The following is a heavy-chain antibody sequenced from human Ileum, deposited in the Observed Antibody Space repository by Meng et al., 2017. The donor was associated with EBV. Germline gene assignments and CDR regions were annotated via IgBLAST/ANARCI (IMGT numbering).Heavy chain of an antibody. V-gene: IGHV4-34*01. Sequence: QWGIGLLKPSETLSLPCPVYGGSFNDYYWTWLRQPPGKGLEWIGEIDQSGYTKFNPSLSSRATISRDTSNNQFSLRLNSVTAADTALYYCARYGRCNGNSFYCFDPWGQGTLVTVSS. CDR1: GGSFNDYY. D-gene: IGHD4-23*01. CDR3: ARYGRCNGNSFYCFDP. J-gene: IGHJ5*02. CDR2: IDQSGYT.